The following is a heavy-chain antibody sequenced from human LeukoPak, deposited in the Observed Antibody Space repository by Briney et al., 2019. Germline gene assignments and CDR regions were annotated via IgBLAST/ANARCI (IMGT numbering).Heavy chain of an antibody. CDR3: AKDRVDGSGSQFDS. Sequence: SGGSLRLSCAASGFTFSDFYMSWIRQAPGKELEWVSSISGSGAMTYYADSVKGRFTISRDNAMDTIYLQMNSLRVDDTAVYYCAKDRVDGSGSQFDSWGQGTLVTVSS. V-gene: IGHV3-11*01. J-gene: IGHJ4*02. D-gene: IGHD3-10*01. CDR1: GFTFSDFY. CDR2: ISGSGAMT.